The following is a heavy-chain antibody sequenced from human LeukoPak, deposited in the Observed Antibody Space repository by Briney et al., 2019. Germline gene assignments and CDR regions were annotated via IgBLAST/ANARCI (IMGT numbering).Heavy chain of an antibody. V-gene: IGHV1-8*01. J-gene: IGHJ5*02. D-gene: IGHD3-9*01. CDR1: GYTFTSYD. CDR3: ASIGYDILTGYHNWFDP. Sequence: GASVKVSCKASGYTFTSYDINWVQQATGQGLEWMGWMSPNSGNTGYAQKFQGRVTMTRNTSISTAYMELSSLRSEDTAVYYCASIGYDILTGYHNWFDPWGQGTLVTVSS. CDR2: MSPNSGNT.